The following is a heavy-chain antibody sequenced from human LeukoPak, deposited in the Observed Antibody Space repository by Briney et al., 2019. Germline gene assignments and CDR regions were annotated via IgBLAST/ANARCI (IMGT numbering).Heavy chain of an antibody. D-gene: IGHD1-14*01. Sequence: GGSLRLSCEVSGFTLSSYGMQWVRQAPGKGLEWVAVISYDGSNKYYADSVKGRFTISRDNSKNTLYLQMNSLRAEDTAVYYCAKNQRGLDYWGQGTLVTVSS. J-gene: IGHJ4*02. V-gene: IGHV3-30*18. CDR1: GFTLSSYG. CDR3: AKNQRGLDY. CDR2: ISYDGSNK.